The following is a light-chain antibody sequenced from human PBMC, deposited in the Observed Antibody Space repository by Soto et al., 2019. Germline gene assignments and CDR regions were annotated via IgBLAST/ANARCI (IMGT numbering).Light chain of an antibody. CDR1: QSVSSN. CDR2: GAS. CDR3: QHYNEWPLT. V-gene: IGKV3-15*01. Sequence: EIVLTQSPGTLSLSPGERATLSCRASQSVSSNLAWYQQKPGQAPRLLIYGASTRATGIPARFSGSGSGTEFTLTISSLQSEDFAVYYCQHYNEWPLTFGQGTKVDIK. J-gene: IGKJ4*01.